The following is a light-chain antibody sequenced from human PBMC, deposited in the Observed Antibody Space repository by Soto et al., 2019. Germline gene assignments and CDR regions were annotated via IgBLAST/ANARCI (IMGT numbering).Light chain of an antibody. CDR2: GAS. CDR3: QRYGTSLPLT. V-gene: IGKV3-20*01. Sequence: EIVLTQSPGTLSVSTGDRATLSCRASQSVSSNYLAWYQQKPGQAPRLLIYGASSRATGIPDRFSGSGSGTDFTLTISRLEPEDFAVYYCQRYGTSLPLTFGGGTKVEIK. J-gene: IGKJ4*01. CDR1: QSVSSNY.